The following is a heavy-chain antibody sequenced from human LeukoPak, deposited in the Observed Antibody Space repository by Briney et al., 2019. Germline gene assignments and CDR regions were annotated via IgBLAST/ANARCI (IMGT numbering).Heavy chain of an antibody. CDR1: GFTFSSYA. D-gene: IGHD3-9*01. Sequence: GGSLRLSCAASGFTFSSYAMSWVRQAPGKGLEWVSPIGFGDDSAYYADSVKGRFTISRDNSKNTLYLQMNYLGAEDTAVYYCAKDPTSVGGRHDWLLDSWGQGTLVTVSS. V-gene: IGHV3-23*01. CDR3: AKDPTSVGGRHDWLLDS. J-gene: IGHJ5*02. CDR2: IGFGDDSA.